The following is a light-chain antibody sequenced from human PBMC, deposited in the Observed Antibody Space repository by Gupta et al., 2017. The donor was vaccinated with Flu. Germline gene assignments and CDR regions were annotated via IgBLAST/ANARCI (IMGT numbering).Light chain of an antibody. CDR3: QVWDGSAAQLYV. Sequence: SYVLTQPPSVSVAPGQTARITCGGNNMGSKSVHWYQQKPGQAPVVVVYDDSDRPSGIPERFSGSNSGNTATLTISRVEAGDEADYYCQVWDGSAAQLYVFGTGTKVTVL. CDR2: DDS. CDR1: NMGSKS. J-gene: IGLJ1*01. V-gene: IGLV3-21*02.